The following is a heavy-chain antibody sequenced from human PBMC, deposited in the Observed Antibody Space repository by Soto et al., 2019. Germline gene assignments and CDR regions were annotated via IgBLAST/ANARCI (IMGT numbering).Heavy chain of an antibody. CDR3: TTDKNGGSCYACRYYYYGMDV. CDR2: IKSKTDGGTT. J-gene: IGHJ6*02. Sequence: GGSLRLSCAASGFTFSNAWMNWVRQAPGKGLEWVGRIKSKTDGGTTDYAAPVKGRFTISRDDSKNTLYLQMNSLKTEDTAVYYCTTDKNGGSCYACRYYYYGMDVWGQGTTVTVSS. D-gene: IGHD2-15*01. V-gene: IGHV3-15*07. CDR1: GFTFSNAW.